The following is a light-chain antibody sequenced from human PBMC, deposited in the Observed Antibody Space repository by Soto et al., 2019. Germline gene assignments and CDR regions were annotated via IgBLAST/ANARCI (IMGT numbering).Light chain of an antibody. Sequence: QSALTQPASVSGSTGQSITISCTGTSSDVGGYNYVSWYQQHPGKAPKLMIYEVSNRPSGVSNRFSGSKSGNTASLTISGLQAEAEADYYCSSYTSSSTVFGGGTKLTVL. J-gene: IGLJ3*02. CDR2: EVS. CDR1: SSDVGGYNY. CDR3: SSYTSSSTV. V-gene: IGLV2-14*01.